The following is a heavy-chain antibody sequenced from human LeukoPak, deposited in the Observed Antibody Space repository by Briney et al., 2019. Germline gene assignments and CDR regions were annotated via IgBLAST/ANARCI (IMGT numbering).Heavy chain of an antibody. D-gene: IGHD3-22*01. Sequence: PSETLSLTCTVSGGSISSSSYYWGWIRQPPGKGLEWIGSIYYSGSTYYNPSLKSRVTISVDTSKNQSSLKLSSVTAADTAVYYCARHGLDYYDSSGYYFLDYWGQGTLVTVSS. CDR3: ARHGLDYYDSSGYYFLDY. CDR1: GGSISSSSYY. V-gene: IGHV4-39*01. CDR2: IYYSGST. J-gene: IGHJ4*02.